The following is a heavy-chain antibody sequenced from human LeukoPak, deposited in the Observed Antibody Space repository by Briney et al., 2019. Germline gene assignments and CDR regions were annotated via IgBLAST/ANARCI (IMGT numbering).Heavy chain of an antibody. J-gene: IGHJ4*02. CDR2: IYYSGST. Sequence: PSETLSLTCTVSGGSISSDSYYWAWIRQPPGKGLEWIASIYYSGSTYYNPSLKSRVTISVDTSRNQFSLKLNSVTAADTAVYYCARLAVAGLSEGYWGQGTLVIVSS. CDR3: ARLAVAGLSEGY. V-gene: IGHV4-39*01. CDR1: GGSISSDSYY. D-gene: IGHD6-19*01.